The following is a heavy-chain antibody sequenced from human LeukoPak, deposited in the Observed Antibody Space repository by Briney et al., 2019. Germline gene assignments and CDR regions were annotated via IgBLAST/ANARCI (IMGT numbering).Heavy chain of an antibody. V-gene: IGHV1-8*03. D-gene: IGHD3-22*01. CDR3: ASGPLPIDYYDSSGYANYFDY. CDR2: MNPNSGNT. CDR1: GYTFTSYD. J-gene: IGHJ4*02. Sequence: ASVKVSCKASGYTFTSYDINWVRQATGQGLEWMGWMNPNSGNTGYAQKFQGRVTITRNTSISTAYMELSSLRSEDTAVYYCASGPLPIDYYDSSGYANYFDYWGQGTLVTVSS.